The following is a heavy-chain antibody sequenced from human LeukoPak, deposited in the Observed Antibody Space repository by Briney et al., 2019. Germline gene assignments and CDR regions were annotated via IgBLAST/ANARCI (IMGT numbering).Heavy chain of an antibody. J-gene: IGHJ3*02. CDR1: GYTFTSYY. CDR2: INPSGGST. V-gene: IGHV1-46*01. D-gene: IGHD3-3*01. CDR3: ARDGNRITIFGVFDAFDI. Sequence: ASVKVSCKASGYTFTSYYMHWVRQAPGQGLEWMGIINPSGGSTSYAQKFQGRVTMTRDTSTSTVYMELSSLRAEDTAVYYCARDGNRITIFGVFDAFDIWGQGTMVTVSS.